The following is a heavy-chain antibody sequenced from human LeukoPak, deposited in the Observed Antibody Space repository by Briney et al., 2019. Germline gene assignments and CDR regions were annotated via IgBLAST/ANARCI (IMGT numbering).Heavy chain of an antibody. CDR1: GGSISSSSYY. J-gene: IGHJ4*02. V-gene: IGHV4-39*01. D-gene: IGHD2-2*01. Sequence: SETLSLTCTVSGGSISSSSYYWGWIRQPPGKGPEWIGSIYYSGSTYYNPSLKSRVTISVDTSKNQLSLKLSSVTAADTAVYYCARHPLTYCSSTSCYGWGQGTLVTVSS. CDR3: ARHPLTYCSSTSCYG. CDR2: IYYSGST.